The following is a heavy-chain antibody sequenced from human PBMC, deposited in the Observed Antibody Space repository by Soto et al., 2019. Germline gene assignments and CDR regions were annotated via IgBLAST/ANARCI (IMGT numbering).Heavy chain of an antibody. J-gene: IGHJ6*03. V-gene: IGHV1-3*01. CDR1: GYTFTNYA. D-gene: IGHD2-2*01. Sequence: QVQLVQSGAEVEKPGASVKVSCKASGYTFTNYAVHWVRQAPGQRLEWMGWINAGNGNTRFSQNLQGRVTITRDTXXXXXXXXXXXXXXXXXXXYYCARGHLAVVPVASWFYYMDVWGKGTTVTVSS. CDR2: INAGNGNT. CDR3: ARGHLAVVPVASWFYYMDV.